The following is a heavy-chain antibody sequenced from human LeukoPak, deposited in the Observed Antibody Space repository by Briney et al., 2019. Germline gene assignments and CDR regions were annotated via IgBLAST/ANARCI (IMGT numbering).Heavy chain of an antibody. CDR1: GFTFSSYD. Sequence: PGGSLRLSCAASGFTFSSYDMHWVRQATGKGLEWVSAIGTAGDTYYPGSVKGRFTISRENGKNSLYLQMNSLRAGDTAVYYCVKGNSGNYELDYWGQGTLVTVSS. J-gene: IGHJ4*02. V-gene: IGHV3-13*01. CDR2: IGTAGDT. CDR3: VKGNSGNYELDY. D-gene: IGHD1-26*01.